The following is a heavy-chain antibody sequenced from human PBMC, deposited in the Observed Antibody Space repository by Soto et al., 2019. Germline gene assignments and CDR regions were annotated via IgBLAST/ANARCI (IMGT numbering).Heavy chain of an antibody. V-gene: IGHV3-23*01. Sequence: EVQLLESVGALVQPGGSLRLSCAASGFTFNNYAMTWVRQSPGKGLEWVSAISGGGDTTSYADSVKGRFTVSRDGSKNTLYLQMRSLRAEDTALYYCAKGRGGSGSLTPRVDFWGQGTLVTVSS. CDR2: ISGGGDTT. CDR1: GFTFNNYA. CDR3: AKGRGGSGSLTPRVDF. D-gene: IGHD3-10*01. J-gene: IGHJ4*02.